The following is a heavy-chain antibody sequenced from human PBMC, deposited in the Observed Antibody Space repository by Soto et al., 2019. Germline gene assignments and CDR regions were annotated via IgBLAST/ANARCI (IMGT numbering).Heavy chain of an antibody. D-gene: IGHD2-21*01. J-gene: IGHJ4*02. V-gene: IGHV1-69*01. CDR3: TKDGDSADYGY. CDR2: IIHMFPTT. Sequence: QVQLVQSGAEVKRPGSSVRVSCKASGDTFGRNAIHWVRQAPGQGLEWMGGIIHMFPTTNYAQKFKGRLTIYADESTGTAYMEMTSLTSEDTAVYYCTKDGDSADYGYWGQGTLVTVSS. CDR1: GDTFGRNA.